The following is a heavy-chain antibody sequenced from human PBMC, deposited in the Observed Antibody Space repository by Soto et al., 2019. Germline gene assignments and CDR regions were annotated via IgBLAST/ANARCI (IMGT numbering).Heavy chain of an antibody. D-gene: IGHD3-10*01. V-gene: IGHV2-5*01. CDR2: IYLNDDT. CDR1: EFSLTTRGVG. Sequence: SGPTLVNPTQTLTLACTVSEFSLTTRGVGVGWIRQPPGKALEWLALIYLNDDTRYSPSLRTRLTITKHISENKVVLTMTKLNPMDTGTYCCGRSAGPLDFWGPGTLVTVSS. J-gene: IGHJ4*02. CDR3: GRSAGPLDF.